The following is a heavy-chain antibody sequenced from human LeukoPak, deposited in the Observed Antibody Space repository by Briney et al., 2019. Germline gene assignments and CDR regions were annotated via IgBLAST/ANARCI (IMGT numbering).Heavy chain of an antibody. V-gene: IGHV3-9*01. CDR1: GFTFDDYA. CDR2: ISWNSGRI. Sequence: PGRSLRLSCAASGFTFDDYAMHWVRQGPGKGLEWVSGISWNSGRIGYADSVKGRFTISRDNSRNTLYLQMNSLRAEDTALYFCAKDIGIPSAKYYFDSWGQGTLVTVSS. CDR3: AKDIGIPSAKYYFDS. D-gene: IGHD1-26*01. J-gene: IGHJ4*02.